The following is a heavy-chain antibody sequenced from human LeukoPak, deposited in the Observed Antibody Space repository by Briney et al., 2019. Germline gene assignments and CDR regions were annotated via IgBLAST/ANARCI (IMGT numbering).Heavy chain of an antibody. V-gene: IGHV3-30*18. D-gene: IGHD1-26*01. Sequence: GGSLRLSCAASGFSFRGYGMHWVRQAPGKGLEWVAVISNDGNDKYYADSVKGRFTISRDNSKNTLYLQMNSLRAEDTAVYYCAKVPSGSFLRFDYWGQGTLVTVSS. J-gene: IGHJ4*02. CDR3: AKVPSGSFLRFDY. CDR2: ISNDGNDK. CDR1: GFSFRGYG.